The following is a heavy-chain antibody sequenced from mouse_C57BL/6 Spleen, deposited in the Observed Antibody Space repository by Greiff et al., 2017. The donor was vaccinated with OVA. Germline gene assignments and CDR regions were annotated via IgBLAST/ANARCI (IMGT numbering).Heavy chain of an antibody. CDR3: ARGDYYGSSPYAMDY. V-gene: IGHV1-52*01. CDR1: GYTFTSYW. Sequence: QVQLKQPGAELVRPGSSVKLSCKASGYTFTSYWMHWVKQRPIQGLEWIGNIDPSDSETHYNQKFKDKATLTVDKSSSTAYMQLSSLTSEDSAVYYCARGDYYGSSPYAMDYWGQGTSVTVSS. J-gene: IGHJ4*01. CDR2: IDPSDSET. D-gene: IGHD1-1*01.